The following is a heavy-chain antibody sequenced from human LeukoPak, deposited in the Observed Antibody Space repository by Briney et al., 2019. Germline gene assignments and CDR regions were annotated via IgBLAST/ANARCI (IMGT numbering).Heavy chain of an antibody. V-gene: IGHV3-23*01. D-gene: IGHD2-8*01. J-gene: IGHJ6*02. CDR2: ISGSGGST. CDR3: AGSGVYYYYGMDV. CDR1: GFTFSSYA. Sequence: GGSLRLSCAASGFTFSSYAMSWVRQAPGKGLEWVSAISGSGGSTYYADSVKGRFTISRDNSKNTLYLQMNSLRAEDTAVYYCAGSGVYYYYGMDVWGQGTTVTVSS.